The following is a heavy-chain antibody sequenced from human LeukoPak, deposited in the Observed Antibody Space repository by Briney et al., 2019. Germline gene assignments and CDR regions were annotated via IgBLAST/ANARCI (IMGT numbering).Heavy chain of an antibody. CDR1: GGTFSSYA. CDR2: IIPIFGTA. D-gene: IGHD6-6*01. J-gene: IGHJ4*02. Sequence: SVKVSCKASGGTFSSYAISWVRQAPGQGLEWMGGIIPIFGTANYAQKFQGRVTITADESTSTAYMELSSLRSEDTAVYYCAINKYSSSPFDYWGQGTLVTVSS. CDR3: AINKYSSSPFDY. V-gene: IGHV1-69*13.